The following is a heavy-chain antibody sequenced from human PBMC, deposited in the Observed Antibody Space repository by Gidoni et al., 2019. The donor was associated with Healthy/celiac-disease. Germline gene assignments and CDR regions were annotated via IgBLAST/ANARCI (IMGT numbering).Heavy chain of an antibody. V-gene: IGHV3-21*01. Sequence: EVQLVESGGGLVKPGGSLRLSCAASGLTFSSYSMNWVRQAPGKGLEWVSSISSSSSYIYYADSVKGRFTISRDNAKNSLYLQMNSLRAEDTAVYYCAKEGYSSSWYVFDYWGQGTLVTVSS. J-gene: IGHJ4*02. CDR1: GLTFSSYS. CDR3: AKEGYSSSWYVFDY. D-gene: IGHD6-13*01. CDR2: ISSSSSYI.